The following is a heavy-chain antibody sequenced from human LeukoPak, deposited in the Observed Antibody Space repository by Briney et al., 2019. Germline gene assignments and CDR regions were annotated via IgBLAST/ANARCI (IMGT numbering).Heavy chain of an antibody. CDR2: FDPEDDER. Sequence: ASVKVSCTAFGHTLTHLSIHWVRQAPGKGLEWLGGFDPEDDERMYAPTFQGRVTVTEDNSIDTAYMELTSLSSDDTDVYYCSTETAGNYWGQGTLVTVSS. CDR3: STETAGNY. CDR1: GHTLTHLS. V-gene: IGHV1-24*01. J-gene: IGHJ4*02.